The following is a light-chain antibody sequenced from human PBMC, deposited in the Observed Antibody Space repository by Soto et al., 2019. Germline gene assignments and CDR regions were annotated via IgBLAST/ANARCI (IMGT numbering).Light chain of an antibody. V-gene: IGKV1-39*01. CDR2: AAS. CDR1: QSISNY. J-gene: IGKJ1*01. CDR3: QQIYSSPTT. Sequence: DIQMTQSPSSLSAFVGDRVTITCRARQSISNYLNWYQQTPGSAPKLLIYAASSLQTGVPSRFSGSGSGTYFTLAINSLQPEDFATYYCQQIYSSPTTFGQGTKVDIK.